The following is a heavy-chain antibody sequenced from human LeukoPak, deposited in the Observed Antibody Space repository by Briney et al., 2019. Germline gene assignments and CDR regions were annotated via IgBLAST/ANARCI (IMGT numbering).Heavy chain of an antibody. D-gene: IGHD3-3*01. V-gene: IGHV3-53*01. CDR1: GLPVSSHY. Sequence: GESLTLSCASSGLPVSSHYMTWVRPTPVEGLESVSVISSGGNTYYADSVKGRFTISRDNSKNTVYLQMNSLRVEDTAVYYCSRDSFCSGFYPFDYWGQGILVTVSS. CDR2: ISSGGNT. CDR3: SRDSFCSGFYPFDY. J-gene: IGHJ4*02.